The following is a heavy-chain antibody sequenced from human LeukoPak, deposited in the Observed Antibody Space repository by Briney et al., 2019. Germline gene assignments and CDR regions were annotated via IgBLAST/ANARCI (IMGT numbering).Heavy chain of an antibody. V-gene: IGHV1-2*02. D-gene: IGHD3-22*01. CDR1: GHTFTGYY. CDR3: ARGGTYYYDSKVDY. CDR2: INPNSGGT. J-gene: IGHJ4*02. Sequence: ASVKDSCKASGHTFTGYYMHWVRQAPGQGLEWMGWINPNSGGTNYAQKFQGRVTMTRDTSISTAYMELSRLRSDDTAVYYCARGGTYYYDSKVDYWGQGTLVTVSS.